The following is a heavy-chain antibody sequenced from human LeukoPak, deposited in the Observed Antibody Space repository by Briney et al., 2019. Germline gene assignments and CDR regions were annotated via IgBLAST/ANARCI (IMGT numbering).Heavy chain of an antibody. Sequence: GGSLRLSCAASGFTFSRYSMNWVRQAPGKGLEWVSSISISSNYIYYPDSLKGRFTISRDNAKNSLYLQMNSLRAEDTAVYYCARDGTGDSSSWYSPKYYYYYYMDVWGKGTTVTISS. CDR1: GFTFSRYS. CDR3: ARDGTGDSSSWYSPKYYYYYYMDV. CDR2: ISISSNYI. V-gene: IGHV3-21*01. D-gene: IGHD6-13*01. J-gene: IGHJ6*03.